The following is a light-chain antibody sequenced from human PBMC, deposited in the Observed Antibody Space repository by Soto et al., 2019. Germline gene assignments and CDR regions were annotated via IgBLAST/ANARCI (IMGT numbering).Light chain of an antibody. CDR1: QDISDD. CDR2: GAS. J-gene: IGKJ1*01. Sequence: IQMTQSPSSLSASVGDRVTITCRASQDISDDVGWYQQTPGKAPKLLISGASRLQSGVPSRFSGSGSGAAFTLTITSLRPEDSATYYCQHYNSYSEAFGQGTKVDIK. CDR3: QHYNSYSEA. V-gene: IGKV1-17*01.